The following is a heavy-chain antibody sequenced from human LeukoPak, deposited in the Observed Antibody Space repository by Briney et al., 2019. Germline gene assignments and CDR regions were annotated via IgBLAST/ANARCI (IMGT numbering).Heavy chain of an antibody. Sequence: SETLSLTCTVSDGSFRNYYWSWVRQSPGKGLDWIGYIYYRGSTNYTPSLKSRVTISLDSSKNHFSLSLSSVTAADTAVYYCARDAGAAAAFYYFDFWGQGTLVTASS. J-gene: IGHJ4*02. CDR1: DGSFRNYY. CDR2: IYYRGST. CDR3: ARDAGAAAAFYYFDF. D-gene: IGHD6-13*01. V-gene: IGHV4-59*12.